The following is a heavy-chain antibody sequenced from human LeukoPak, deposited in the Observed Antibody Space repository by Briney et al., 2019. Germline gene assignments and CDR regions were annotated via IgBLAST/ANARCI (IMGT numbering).Heavy chain of an antibody. CDR2: INHSGST. V-gene: IGHV4-34*01. J-gene: IGHJ5*02. D-gene: IGHD3-3*01. CDR1: GGSFSGYY. Sequence: PSETLSLTCAVYGGSFSGYYWSWIRQPPGKGLEWIGEINHSGSTNYNPSLKSRVTISVDTSKNQFFLKLSSVTAADTAVYYCARARITIFGVATRRDWFDPWGQGTLVTVSS. CDR3: ARARITIFGVATRRDWFDP.